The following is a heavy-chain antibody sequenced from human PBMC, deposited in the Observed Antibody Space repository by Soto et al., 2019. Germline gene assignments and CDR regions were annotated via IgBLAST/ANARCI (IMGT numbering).Heavy chain of an antibody. CDR1: GGTFNNYA. CDR2: IIPIFGIP. Sequence: QVQLVQSGAEVKKPGSSVRVSCKASGGTFNNYAVSWVRQAPGQGLEWMAGIIPIFGIPNYAQKFQGRLTITADKSTSTAYMELVSLTSEDTAVYYCARAADGYNYIWFDPWGQGTLVTVSS. V-gene: IGHV1-69*17. CDR3: ARAADGYNYIWFDP. D-gene: IGHD5-12*01. J-gene: IGHJ5*02.